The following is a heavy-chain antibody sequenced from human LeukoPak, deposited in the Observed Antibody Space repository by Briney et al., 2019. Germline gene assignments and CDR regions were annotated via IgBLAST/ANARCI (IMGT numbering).Heavy chain of an antibody. CDR3: ARAGDYYGSGDQTNDY. D-gene: IGHD3-10*01. V-gene: IGHV3-7*01. CDR2: IKQDGSEK. J-gene: IGHJ4*02. CDR1: GFTFSSYW. Sequence: GGSLRLSCAASGFTFSSYWMSWVRQAPGKGLEWVANIKQDGSEKYYVDSVKGRFTISRDNAKNSLYLQMNSLRAEDTAVYYCARAGDYYGSGDQTNDYWGQGTLVTVSS.